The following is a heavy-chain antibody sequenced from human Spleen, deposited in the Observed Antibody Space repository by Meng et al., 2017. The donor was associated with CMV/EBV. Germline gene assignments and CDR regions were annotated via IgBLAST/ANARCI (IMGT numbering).Heavy chain of an antibody. V-gene: IGHV4-30-4*08. J-gene: IGHJ5*02. CDR3: ARGVVPAPEA. Sequence: VHVRDSGPALVKPDLPLSLTCTVSGGSISSGDYYWSSIRQPPGKGLEWIGYIYYSGSTYYNPSLKSRVTISVDTSKNQFSLKLSSVTAADTAVYYCARGVVPAPEAWGQGTLVTVAS. D-gene: IGHD2-2*01. CDR2: IYYSGST. CDR1: GGSISSGDYY.